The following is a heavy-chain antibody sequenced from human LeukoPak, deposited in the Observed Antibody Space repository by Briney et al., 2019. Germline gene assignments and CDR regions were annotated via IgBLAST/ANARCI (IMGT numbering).Heavy chain of an antibody. Sequence: SETLSLTCTVSGGSIRSYYWSWIRHPPGKGLEWIGYIYYSGSTNYNPSLKSRVTISVDTSKNQFSLKLSSVTAADTAVYYCASGTNPDAFDIWGQGTMVTVSS. CDR3: ASGTNPDAFDI. V-gene: IGHV4-59*01. CDR1: GGSIRSYY. CDR2: IYYSGST. J-gene: IGHJ3*02. D-gene: IGHD1-26*01.